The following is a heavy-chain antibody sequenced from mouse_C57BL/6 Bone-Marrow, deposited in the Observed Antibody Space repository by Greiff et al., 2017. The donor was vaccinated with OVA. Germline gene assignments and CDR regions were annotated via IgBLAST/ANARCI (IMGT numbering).Heavy chain of an antibody. CDR1: GYSITSDY. CDR2: ISYSGST. J-gene: IGHJ4*01. D-gene: IGHD3-3*01. Sequence: EVQLKQSGPGLAKPSQTLSLTCSVTGYSITSDYWNWIRKFPGNKLEYMGYISYSGSTYYNPSLKSRISITRDTSKNQYYLQLNSVTTEDTATYYCARSGDSQRGYYYAMDYWGQGTSVTVSS. V-gene: IGHV3-8*01. CDR3: ARSGDSQRGYYYAMDY.